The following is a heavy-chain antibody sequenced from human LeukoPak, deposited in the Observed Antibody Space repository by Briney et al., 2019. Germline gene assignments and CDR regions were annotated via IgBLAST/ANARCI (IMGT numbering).Heavy chain of an antibody. Sequence: GGSLRLSCAASGFTFSSYGMSWDRQALGKGLEWVSAISGSGGSTYYADSVKGRFTISRDNSKNTLYLQMNSLRAEDTAVYYCAKDHDSSGYYYSAFDIWGQGTMVTVSS. J-gene: IGHJ3*02. V-gene: IGHV3-23*01. CDR3: AKDHDSSGYYYSAFDI. CDR2: ISGSGGST. CDR1: GFTFSSYG. D-gene: IGHD3-22*01.